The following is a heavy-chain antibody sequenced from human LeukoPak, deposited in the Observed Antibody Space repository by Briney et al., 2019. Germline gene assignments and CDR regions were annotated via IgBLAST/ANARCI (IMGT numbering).Heavy chain of an antibody. CDR3: ARDVPHNWFDT. Sequence: GGSLRLSCAASGITFGNNWMHWVRQGPGKGLVWISRINSGGGGAIYADSVKGRFTASRDNAKNTLYLQMNSLRAEDTAVYYCARDVPHNWFDTWGQGTLVTVSS. CDR2: INSGGGGA. J-gene: IGHJ5*02. CDR1: GITFGNNW. V-gene: IGHV3-74*01.